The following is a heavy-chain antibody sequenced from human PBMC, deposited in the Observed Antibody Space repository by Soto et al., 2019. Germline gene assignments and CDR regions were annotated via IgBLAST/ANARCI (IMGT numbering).Heavy chain of an antibody. CDR3: ARIFAVTPYYFDY. V-gene: IGHV1-69*02. CDR2: IIPILGIA. D-gene: IGHD4-17*01. Sequence: SVKVSCKASGGTFSSYTISWVRQAPGQGLEWMGRIIPILGIANYAQKFQGRVTITADKSTSTAYMELSSLRSEFTAVYYCARIFAVTPYYFDYWGQGTLVPVSP. J-gene: IGHJ4*02. CDR1: GGTFSSYT.